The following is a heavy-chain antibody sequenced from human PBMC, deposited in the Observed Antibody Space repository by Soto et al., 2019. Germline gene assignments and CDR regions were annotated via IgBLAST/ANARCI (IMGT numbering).Heavy chain of an antibody. V-gene: IGHV3-30*03. CDR1: GFIFSTYG. D-gene: IGHD6-6*01. CDR2: TSYDGSNK. J-gene: IGHJ4*02. Sequence: GGSLRLSCVASGFIFSTYGMHWVRQAPGMGLEWVAVTSYDGSNKYYADSVKGRFTVSRDNSKNTLYLEINSLTDEDTAVYSCTRDRPGPQHYFDYWGQGNMVTVSS. CDR3: TRDRPGPQHYFDY.